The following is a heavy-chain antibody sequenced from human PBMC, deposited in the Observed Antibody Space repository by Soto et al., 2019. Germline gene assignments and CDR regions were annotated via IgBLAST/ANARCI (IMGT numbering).Heavy chain of an antibody. V-gene: IGHV4-4*02. CDR2: IYHSGST. CDR3: ARVAGSYYYGMDV. D-gene: IGHD1-26*01. CDR1: GGSISSSNW. Sequence: SETLSLTCAVSGGSISSSNWWSWVRQPPGKGLEWIGEIYHSGSTNYNPSLKSRVTISVDKSKNQYSLKLSSVTAADAAVYYCARVAGSYYYGMDVWGQGTTVTVSS. J-gene: IGHJ6*02.